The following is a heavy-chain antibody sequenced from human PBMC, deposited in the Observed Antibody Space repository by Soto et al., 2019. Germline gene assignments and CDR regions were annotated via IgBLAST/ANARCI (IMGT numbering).Heavy chain of an antibody. V-gene: IGHV1-18*01. CDR1: GYTFTSYG. CDR3: ARGPTYYYDGSGYYEVSDLDY. CDR2: ISAYNGNT. J-gene: IGHJ4*02. D-gene: IGHD3-22*01. Sequence: QVQLVQSGAEVKKPGASVKVSCKASGYTFTSYGISWVRQAPGQGLEWMGWISAYNGNTNYAQKLQGRVTMTTDTTTSTAYMELRSLRSDETAVYYCARGPTYYYDGSGYYEVSDLDYWGQGTLVTVSS.